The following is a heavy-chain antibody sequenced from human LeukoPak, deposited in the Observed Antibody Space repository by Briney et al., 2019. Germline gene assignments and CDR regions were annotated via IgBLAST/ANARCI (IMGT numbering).Heavy chain of an antibody. CDR1: GFTFSVSW. J-gene: IGHJ6*03. V-gene: IGHV3-7*01. D-gene: IGHD6-13*01. CDR3: AKGIAAASPYYYYYYMDV. CDR2: IKYDGSEK. Sequence: GGSLRLSCAASGFTFSVSWMSWVRQAPGKGLEWVANIKYDGSEKYYVDSVKGRFTISRDNAKNTLYLQMNSLRAEDTAVYYCAKGIAAASPYYYYYYMDVWGKGTTVTVSS.